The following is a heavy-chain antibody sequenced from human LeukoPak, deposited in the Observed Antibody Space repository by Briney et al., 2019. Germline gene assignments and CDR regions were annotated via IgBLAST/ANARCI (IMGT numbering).Heavy chain of an antibody. D-gene: IGHD5-18*01. J-gene: IGHJ4*02. CDR3: AKDRDPPYVGNSYGYYSDY. CDR2: ISWNGGSI. Sequence: GGSLRLSCVASGFTFENYAMHWVRQAPGKGLEWVSGISWNGGSIGYADFAKGRFTISRDNARNSLFLQMNTLRAEDTALYYCAKDRDPPYVGNSYGYYSDYWGQGTQVTVSS. V-gene: IGHV3-9*01. CDR1: GFTFENYA.